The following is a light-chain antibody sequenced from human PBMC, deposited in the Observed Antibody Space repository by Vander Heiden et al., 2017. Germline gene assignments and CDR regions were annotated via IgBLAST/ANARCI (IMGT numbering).Light chain of an antibody. V-gene: IGLV1-40*01. CDR3: QSYVTSLSALYV. CDR2: ANS. CDR1: SSNIAAGAD. J-gene: IGLJ1*01. Sequence: QPVLTQPPSVSGAPGQRVTISCTGSSSNIAAGADFHWYQQLPGTAPNLLIYANSNRPSGVPDRFSGSKSGASASLAITGLQVEDEAYYYCQSYVTSLSALYVFGTVTMVTVL.